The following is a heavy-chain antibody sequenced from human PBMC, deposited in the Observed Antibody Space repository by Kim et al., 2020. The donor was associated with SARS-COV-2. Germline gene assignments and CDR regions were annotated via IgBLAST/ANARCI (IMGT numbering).Heavy chain of an antibody. V-gene: IGHV4-39*01. D-gene: IGHD6-13*01. CDR2: IYYSGST. CDR3: ARSGASGSSSWYGYYYYGMDV. CDR1: GGSISSSSYY. J-gene: IGHJ6*02. Sequence: SETLSLTCTVSGGSISSSSYYWGWIRQPPGKGLEWIGSIYYSGSTYYNPSLKSRVTISVDTSKNQFSLKLSSVTAADTAVYYCARSGASGSSSWYGYYYYGMDVWGQGTTVTVSS.